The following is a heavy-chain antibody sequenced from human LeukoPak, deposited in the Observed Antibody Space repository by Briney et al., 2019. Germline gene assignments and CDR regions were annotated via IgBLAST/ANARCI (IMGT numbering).Heavy chain of an antibody. Sequence: GGSLRLSCAASGFTFSSYAMSWVRQAPGKGLEWVSAISGSGGSTYYADSVKGRFTISRDNSKNTLYLQMNSLRAEDTAVYYCARDFLYYYDSSGYLVYYYYGMDVWGQGTTVTVSS. CDR1: GFTFSSYA. V-gene: IGHV3-23*01. CDR3: ARDFLYYYDSSGYLVYYYYGMDV. D-gene: IGHD3-22*01. CDR2: ISGSGGST. J-gene: IGHJ6*02.